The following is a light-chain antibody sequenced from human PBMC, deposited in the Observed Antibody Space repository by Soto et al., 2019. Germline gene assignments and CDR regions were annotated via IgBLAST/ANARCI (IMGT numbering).Light chain of an antibody. CDR2: GAS. CDR3: QQYGSSSWT. CDR1: QSVSSTY. Sequence: EIVLTQWPGTLSLSPGERATLSCRAIQSVSSTYLAWYQQQPGQAPRLLIYGASNRATGIPDRFSGSGSGTDFTLTISRLEPEDFAVYYCQQYGSSSWTFGQGTKVDIK. J-gene: IGKJ1*01. V-gene: IGKV3-20*01.